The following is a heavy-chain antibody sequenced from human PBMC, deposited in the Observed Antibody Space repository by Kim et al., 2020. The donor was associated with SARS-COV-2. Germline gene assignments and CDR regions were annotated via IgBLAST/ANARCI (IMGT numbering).Heavy chain of an antibody. J-gene: IGHJ6*01. V-gene: IGHV3-73*01. Sequence: GGSLRLSCAASGFTFSAYAMHWVRQAPGKGLEWVAGIRCKASSYAYADSAKGQFTFTIAKDESKMYLHMKILRLETTDTYYCSYTLIPGIKLAFYG. CDR3: SYTLIPGIKLAFYG. CDR1: GFTFSAYA. CDR2: IRCKASSYAY. D-gene: IGHD3-3*02.